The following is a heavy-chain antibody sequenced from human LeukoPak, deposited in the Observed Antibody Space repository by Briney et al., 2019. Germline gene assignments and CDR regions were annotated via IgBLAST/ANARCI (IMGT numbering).Heavy chain of an antibody. CDR2: IWYDGSNK. D-gene: IGHD1-26*01. J-gene: IGHJ6*02. Sequence: PGGSLRLSCAASGFTFSSYGMHWVRQAPGKGLEWVAVIWYDGSNKYYADSVKGRFTISRDNSKNTLYLQMNSLRAEDTAVYYCAKDLRLLYYQYGMDVWGQGTTVTVSS. CDR1: GFTFSSYG. CDR3: AKDLRLLYYQYGMDV. V-gene: IGHV3-30*02.